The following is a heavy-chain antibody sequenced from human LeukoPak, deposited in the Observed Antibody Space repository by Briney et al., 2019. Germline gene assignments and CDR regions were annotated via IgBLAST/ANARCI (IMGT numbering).Heavy chain of an antibody. CDR2: INPNSGGT. Sequence: ASVTVSCKPSGYTFTGYSMHWVRQAPGQGLEWMGWINPNSGGTNYAQKFQGRVTMTRDTSISTAYMELSRLRSDDTAVYYCARDWRYYDTSGYYNRVLDYWGQGTLVTVSS. D-gene: IGHD3-22*01. CDR3: ARDWRYYDTSGYYNRVLDY. CDR1: GYTFTGYS. J-gene: IGHJ4*02. V-gene: IGHV1-2*02.